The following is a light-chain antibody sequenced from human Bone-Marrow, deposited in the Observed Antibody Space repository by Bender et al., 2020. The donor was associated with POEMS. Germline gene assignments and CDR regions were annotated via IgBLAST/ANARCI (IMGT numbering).Light chain of an antibody. Sequence: QSVLTQPPSASGAPGQRVTISCTGNSSNIGAGYDVHWYQQLPGTAPRLLIYGNNNRPSGVPDRFSGSKSGTSASLAITGLQAEDEAEYHCQSYDSSLSGSVVFGGGTKLTVL. CDR1: SSNIGAGYD. CDR2: GNN. J-gene: IGLJ2*01. CDR3: QSYDSSLSGSVV. V-gene: IGLV1-40*01.